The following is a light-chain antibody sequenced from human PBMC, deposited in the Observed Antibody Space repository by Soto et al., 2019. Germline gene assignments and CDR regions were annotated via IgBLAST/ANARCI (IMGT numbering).Light chain of an antibody. CDR3: QQHNSFPRS. V-gene: IGKV1-9*01. CDR1: QDISRF. J-gene: IGKJ2*01. CDR2: AAS. Sequence: DIQLTQSPSFLSESVGDRVTIVCRASQDISRFLVWYQQKPGKAPKVLIYAASTLQSGVPSRFSGSGSGTEFTLTISSLQPEDYATYYCQQHNSFPRSFGQGTKLEIK.